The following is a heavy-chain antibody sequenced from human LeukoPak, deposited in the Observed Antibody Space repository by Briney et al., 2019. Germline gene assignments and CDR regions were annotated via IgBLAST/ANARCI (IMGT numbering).Heavy chain of an antibody. V-gene: IGHV3-48*01. D-gene: IGHD3-3*01. CDR2: ISSSSSTI. CDR3: ARDSRPRITIFGVDPGHFDY. Sequence: GGSLRLSCVASGFTLSSYNMKWVRQAPGKRLEWVSYISSSSSTIYYADSVRGRFTISRDNAKNSLYLQMNSLRAEDTAVYYCARDSRPRITIFGVDPGHFDYWGQGTLVTVSS. CDR1: GFTLSSYN. J-gene: IGHJ4*02.